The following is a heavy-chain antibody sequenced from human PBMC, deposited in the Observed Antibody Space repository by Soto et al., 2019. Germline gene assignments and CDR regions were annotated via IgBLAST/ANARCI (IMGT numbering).Heavy chain of an antibody. J-gene: IGHJ3*02. D-gene: IGHD3-22*01. CDR3: ARVRYDSTGYLGSYAFDI. V-gene: IGHV4-30-4*01. CDR2: MYYSATT. CDR1: GGSISSGDYY. Sequence: QVQLQESGPGLVKPSQTLSLTCTVSGGSISSGDYYWSWIRQPPGKGLEWIGYMYYSATTYYNPSLKSRVTMSVDTSKNQFSLKLSSVTAADTAVYYCARVRYDSTGYLGSYAFDIWGRGTMVTVSS.